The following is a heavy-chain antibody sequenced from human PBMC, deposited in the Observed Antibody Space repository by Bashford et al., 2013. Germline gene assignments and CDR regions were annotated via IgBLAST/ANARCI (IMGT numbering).Heavy chain of an antibody. Sequence: ASVKVSCKASGYTFTSYGISWVRQAPGQGLEWMGWISAYNGNTNYAQKLQGRVTMTTDTSTSTAYMELRSLRSDDTAVYYCARDTLHPMTTVTAQFYWGQGTLVTVSS. J-gene: IGHJ4*02. V-gene: IGHV1-18*01. CDR2: ISAYNGNT. D-gene: IGHD4-17*01. CDR3: ARDTLHPMTTVTAQFY. CDR1: GYTFTSYG.